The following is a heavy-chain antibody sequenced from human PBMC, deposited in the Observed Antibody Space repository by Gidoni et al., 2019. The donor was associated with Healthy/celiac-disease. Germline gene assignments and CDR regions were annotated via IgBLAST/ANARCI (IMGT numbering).Heavy chain of an antibody. Sequence: EVQLVQSGAEVKTPGESLKISCKGSGYSFTRYWIGWVRQMPGKGLEWMGIIYPGDSDTRYSPSFQGQVTISADKSISTAYLQWSSLKASDTAMYYCARHIYCSGGSCYRPNDAFDIWGQGTMVTVSS. CDR1: GYSFTRYW. D-gene: IGHD2-15*01. CDR2: IYPGDSDT. V-gene: IGHV5-51*01. J-gene: IGHJ3*02. CDR3: ARHIYCSGGSCYRPNDAFDI.